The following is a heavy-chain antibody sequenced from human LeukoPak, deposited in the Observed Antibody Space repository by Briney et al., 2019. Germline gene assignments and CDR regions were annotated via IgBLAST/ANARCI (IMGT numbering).Heavy chain of an antibody. D-gene: IGHD6-13*01. V-gene: IGHV3-48*03. J-gene: IGHJ4*02. CDR3: ARDPTGYSSSWDFDY. Sequence: GXSLRLSCAASGFTFSSYEMNWVRQAPGKGLEWVSYISSSGSTIYYADSVKVRFTISRDNAKNSLYLQMNSLRAEDTAVYYCARDPTGYSSSWDFDYWGQGTLVTVSS. CDR1: GFTFSSYE. CDR2: ISSSGSTI.